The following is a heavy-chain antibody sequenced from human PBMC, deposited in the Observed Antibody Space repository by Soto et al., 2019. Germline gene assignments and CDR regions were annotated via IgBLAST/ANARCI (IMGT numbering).Heavy chain of an antibody. J-gene: IGHJ6*02. CDR1: GYTFTSYG. V-gene: IGHV1-18*04. D-gene: IGHD1-26*01. CDR3: ERVAASDYYYYGMDV. Sequence: ASVKVSCKASGYTFTSYGISWVRQAPGQGLERMGWSSAYNGNTNYAQKLQGRVTMTTDTSTSTAYMELRSLRSDDTAVYYCERVAASDYYYYGMDVWGQGTTVTVSS. CDR2: SSAYNGNT.